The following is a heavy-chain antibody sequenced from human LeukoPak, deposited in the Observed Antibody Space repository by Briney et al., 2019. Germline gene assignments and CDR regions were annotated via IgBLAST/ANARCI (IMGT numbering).Heavy chain of an antibody. CDR2: MNPNSGNT. V-gene: IGHV1-8*01. Sequence: GASVKVSCKASGYTFTSYDVNWVRQATGQGLEWMGWMNPNSGNTGYAQKFQGRVTMTRNTSISTAYMVLSSLRSEDTAVYYCARGRRLTGYYDFDYWGQGTLVTVSS. CDR3: ARGRRLTGYYDFDY. D-gene: IGHD3-9*01. J-gene: IGHJ4*02. CDR1: GYTFTSYD.